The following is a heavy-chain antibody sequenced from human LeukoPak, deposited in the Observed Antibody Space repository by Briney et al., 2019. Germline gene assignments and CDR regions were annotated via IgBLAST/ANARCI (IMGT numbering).Heavy chain of an antibody. V-gene: IGHV3-23*01. J-gene: IGHJ4*02. CDR3: AKGGHTVVVTALDS. Sequence: GSLRLSCAVSGITLSNYGMSWVRQAPGKGLEWVAGISDSGGSTNYADSVKGRFTVSRDNSKNTLYLQMNSLRAEDTAVYYCAKGGHTVVVTALDSWGQGALVTVSS. CDR1: GITLSNYG. D-gene: IGHD2-21*02. CDR2: ISDSGGST.